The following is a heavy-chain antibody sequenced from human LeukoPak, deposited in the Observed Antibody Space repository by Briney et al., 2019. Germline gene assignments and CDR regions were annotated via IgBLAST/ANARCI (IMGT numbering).Heavy chain of an antibody. CDR3: ARDGGAAGRYYGMDV. V-gene: IGHV3-33*01. CDR2: IWYDGSNK. J-gene: IGHJ6*02. Sequence: GGSLRLSCAASGFTFSSYGMHWVRQAPGKGLEWVAVIWYDGSNKYYADSVKGRFTISGDNSKNTLYLQMNSLRAEDTAVYYRARDGGAAGRYYGMDVWGQGTTVTVSS. CDR1: GFTFSSYG. D-gene: IGHD6-13*01.